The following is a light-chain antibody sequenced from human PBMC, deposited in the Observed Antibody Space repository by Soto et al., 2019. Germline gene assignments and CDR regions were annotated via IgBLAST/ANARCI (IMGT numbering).Light chain of an antibody. CDR2: KAS. V-gene: IGKV1-5*03. CDR3: QQYNSYPWT. J-gene: IGKJ1*01. CDR1: QGISSW. Sequence: IRMNQSPSSLSASTGDRVTITCRASQGISSWLAWYQQQPGKAPKLLLYKASSLESGVPSRFRGSGSGTEFTLTISSLQPDDFATYYCQQYNSYPWTFGQGTKA.